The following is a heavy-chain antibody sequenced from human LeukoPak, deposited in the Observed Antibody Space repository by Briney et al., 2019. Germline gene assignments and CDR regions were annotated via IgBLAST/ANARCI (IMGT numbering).Heavy chain of an antibody. D-gene: IGHD3-10*01. CDR1: GFTFSSYG. Sequence: PGGSLRLSCAASGFTFSSYGMHWVRQAPGKGLEWVAVISYDGSNKYYADSVKGRFTISRDNSKNTLYLQMNSLRAEDTAVYYCAKERGPLAMVRGVCFDYWGQGTLVTVSS. J-gene: IGHJ4*02. CDR2: ISYDGSNK. V-gene: IGHV3-30*18. CDR3: AKERGPLAMVRGVCFDY.